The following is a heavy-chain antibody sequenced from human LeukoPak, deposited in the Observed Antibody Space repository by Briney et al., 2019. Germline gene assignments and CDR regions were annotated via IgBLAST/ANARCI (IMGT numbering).Heavy chain of an antibody. CDR3: ARDLTGYSYGYDRGYYYYMDV. V-gene: IGHV3-66*02. Sequence: PGGSLRLSCAASGFTVSSNYMSWVRQAPGKGLEWVSVIYSGGSTYYADSVKGRFTISRDNSKNTLYLQMNSLRAEDTAVYYCARDLTGYSYGYDRGYYYYMDVWAKGPRSPSP. CDR2: IYSGGST. J-gene: IGHJ6*03. D-gene: IGHD5-18*01. CDR1: GFTVSSNY.